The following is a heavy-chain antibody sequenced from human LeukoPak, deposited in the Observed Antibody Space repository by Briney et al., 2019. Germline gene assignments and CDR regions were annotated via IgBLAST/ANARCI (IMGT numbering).Heavy chain of an antibody. CDR3: ARVRGSGCLDY. J-gene: IGHJ4*02. V-gene: IGHV3-7*03. CDR1: GFTFSNYW. D-gene: IGHD6-25*01. CDR2: IKQDGSEN. Sequence: GGSLRLSCAGSGFTFSNYWMSWVRQAPGKGLEWVANIKQDGSENSYVDSVKGRFTIPRDNAKNSLYLQMNSLRVEDTAVYYCARVRGSGCLDYWGQGSLVTVSS.